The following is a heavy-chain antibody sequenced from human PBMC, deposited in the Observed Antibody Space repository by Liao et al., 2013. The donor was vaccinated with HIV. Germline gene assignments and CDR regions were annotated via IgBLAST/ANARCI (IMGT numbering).Heavy chain of an antibody. CDR1: GGSISSYY. CDR3: ARGLPYGLDAFDI. D-gene: IGHD3-10*01. CDR2: IYTGMSTTGTT. Sequence: QVQLQESGPGLVKPSETLSLTCTVSGGSISSYYWTWIRQPAGKGLEWIGHIYTGMSTTGTTNYNPSLKSRVTISVDTSKNQFSLKLSSVTAADTAVYYCARGLPYGLDAFDIWGQGTMVTVSS. J-gene: IGHJ3*02. V-gene: IGHV4-4*07.